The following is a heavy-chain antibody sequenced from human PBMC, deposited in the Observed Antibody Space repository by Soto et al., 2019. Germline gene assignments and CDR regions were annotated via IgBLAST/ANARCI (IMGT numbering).Heavy chain of an antibody. D-gene: IGHD1-1*01. J-gene: IGHJ4*02. V-gene: IGHV4-34*01. CDR2: INHSGST. CDR3: ARLNNWNEDY. CDR1: GGSFSGYY. Sequence: SETLSLTCAVYGGSFSGYYWSWIRQPPGKGLEWIGEINHSGSTNYNPSLKSRVTISVDTSKNQFSLKLSSVTAADTAVYYCARLNNWNEDYWGQGTLVTVSS.